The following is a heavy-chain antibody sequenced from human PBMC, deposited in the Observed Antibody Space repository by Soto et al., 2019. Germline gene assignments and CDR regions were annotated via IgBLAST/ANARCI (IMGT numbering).Heavy chain of an antibody. J-gene: IGHJ2*01. D-gene: IGHD4-17*01. V-gene: IGHV4-34*01. CDR1: GGAFSGYY. CDR3: ARCGDYVGGWYFDL. Sequence: QVQLQQWGAGLLKPSETLSLTCAVYGGAFSGYYWNWIRQPPGKGLEWIGEINDSGSTNYNPSLKSRVTISVDTSKNQFSLSLTSVTAADTDVYYCARCGDYVGGWYFDLWGHGTLVTVSS. CDR2: INDSGST.